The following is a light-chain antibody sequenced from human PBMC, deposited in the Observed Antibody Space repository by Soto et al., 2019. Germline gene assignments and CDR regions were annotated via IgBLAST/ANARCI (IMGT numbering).Light chain of an antibody. CDR3: GSWDSSLSAYV. V-gene: IGLV1-47*01. J-gene: IGLJ1*01. CDR1: RSNIGSAI. CDR2: MNN. Sequence: QSVLTQPPSLSGTPGQTVTISCIGSRSNIGSAIVHWYQQLPGTAPKHLIYMNNQRPSGVPDRFSGSKSGTSASLVITGLRPEDEADYYCGSWDSSLSAYVFGTGTKLTVL.